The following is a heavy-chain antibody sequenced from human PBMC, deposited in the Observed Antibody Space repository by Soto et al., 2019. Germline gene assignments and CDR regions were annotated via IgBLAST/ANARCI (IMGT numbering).Heavy chain of an antibody. J-gene: IGHJ4*02. CDR2: INGDGSST. D-gene: IGHD3-16*01. V-gene: IGHV3-74*01. CDR3: TADHHYWGACAFDY. Sequence: GGSLRLACAAYGFTFTSFWMHWVRQPPRKGLVWVSPINGDGSSTSYANSVKGRFTISRDTATNTLYLQINRLIAEDTAVYYCTADHHYWGACAFDYWGQGILVTVSS. CDR1: GFTFTSFW.